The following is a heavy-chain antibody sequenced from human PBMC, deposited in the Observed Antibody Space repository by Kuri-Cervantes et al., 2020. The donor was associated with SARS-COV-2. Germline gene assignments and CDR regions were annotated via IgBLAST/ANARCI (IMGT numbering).Heavy chain of an antibody. J-gene: IGHJ2*01. D-gene: IGHD3-16*01. CDR3: ANPWGPDWYFDL. Sequence: GESLKISCAASGFTFSSYGMHWVRQAPGKGLVWVAVISYDGSNKYYADSVKGRFTISRDSSKNTLYLQMNSLRAEDTAVYYCANPWGPDWYFDLWGRGTLVTVSS. V-gene: IGHV3-30*18. CDR2: ISYDGSNK. CDR1: GFTFSSYG.